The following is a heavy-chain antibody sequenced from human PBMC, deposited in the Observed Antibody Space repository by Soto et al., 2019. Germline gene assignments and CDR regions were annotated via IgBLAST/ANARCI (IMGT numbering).Heavy chain of an antibody. J-gene: IGHJ5*02. V-gene: IGHV4-31*03. CDR2: IYYSGST. Sequence: SETLSLTCTVSGGSISSGGYYWSCVRQHPGKGLEWIGYIYYSGSTYYNPSLKSRVTISVDTSKNQFSLKLSSVTAADTAVYYCARGGSSSSVWFDPWGQGTLVTVSS. D-gene: IGHD6-6*01. CDR1: GGSISSGGYY. CDR3: ARGGSSSSVWFDP.